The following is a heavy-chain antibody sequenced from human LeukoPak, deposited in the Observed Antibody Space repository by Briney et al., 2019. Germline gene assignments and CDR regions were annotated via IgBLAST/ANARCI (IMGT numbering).Heavy chain of an antibody. J-gene: IGHJ4*02. CDR2: IYYSGST. CDR3: ARRASSGYYYIDY. D-gene: IGHD3-22*01. Sequence: ASETLSLTCTVSGGSISSYYWSWIRQPPGKGLEWIGYIYYSGSTNYNPSLKSRVTISVDTSKNQFSLKLSSVIAADTAVYYCARRASSGYYYIDYWGQGTLVTVSS. V-gene: IGHV4-59*08. CDR1: GGSISSYY.